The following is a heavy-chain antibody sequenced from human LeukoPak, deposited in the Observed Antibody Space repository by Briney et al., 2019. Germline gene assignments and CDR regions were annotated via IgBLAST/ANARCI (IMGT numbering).Heavy chain of an antibody. Sequence: GGSLRLSCAAFGFTFGNYALHWVRQAPGKGLEYVSGLSPNGDSTYYANSVKGRFTISRDNPQHTLFLQMGSLRVEDTAAYYCARTYSYGAGTYSSFGNWGQGTLVTVSP. CDR2: LSPNGDST. CDR3: ARTYSYGAGTYSSFGN. V-gene: IGHV3-64*01. D-gene: IGHD3-10*01. J-gene: IGHJ4*02. CDR1: GFTFGNYA.